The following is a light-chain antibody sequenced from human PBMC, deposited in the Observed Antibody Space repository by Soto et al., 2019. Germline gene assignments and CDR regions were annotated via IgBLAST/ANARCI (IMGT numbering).Light chain of an antibody. CDR1: SSNIGAGYD. CDR3: QSFDPTRRGSV. V-gene: IGLV1-40*01. CDR2: GNN. Sequence: QSVLTQPPSVSGAPGQRVTISCSGTSSNIGAGYDVHWYHQVPGTAPKLLIYGNNNRPSGVPDRFSGSRSGTSASLAITGLQAEDEADYYCQSFDPTRRGSVFGGGTKLTVL. J-gene: IGLJ2*01.